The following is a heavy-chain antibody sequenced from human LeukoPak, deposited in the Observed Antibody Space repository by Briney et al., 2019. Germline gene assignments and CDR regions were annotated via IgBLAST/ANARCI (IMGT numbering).Heavy chain of an antibody. Sequence: ASVKVSCKASGYTFTGYYMHWVRQAPGQGLEWMGXITPNSGGTNYAQKFQGRVTMTRDTSISTAYMELSRLRSDDTAVYYCARGLSGSYDPYYFDYWGQGTLVTVSS. CDR3: ARGLSGSYDPYYFDY. CDR2: ITPNSGGT. CDR1: GYTFTGYY. J-gene: IGHJ4*02. D-gene: IGHD1-26*01. V-gene: IGHV1-2*02.